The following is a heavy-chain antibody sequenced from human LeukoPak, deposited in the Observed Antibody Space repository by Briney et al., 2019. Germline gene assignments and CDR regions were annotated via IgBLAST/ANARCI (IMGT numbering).Heavy chain of an antibody. Sequence: GESLKISCKASGYTFTGYYMHWVRQAPGQGLEWMGWINPNSGGTDYAQKFQGRVTMTRDTSISTAYMELSRLRSDDTAVYYCARGLYCSSTSCYGDYYYYYMDVWGKGTTVTVSS. CDR3: ARGLYCSSTSCYGDYYYYYMDV. J-gene: IGHJ6*03. D-gene: IGHD2-2*01. CDR2: INPNSGGT. CDR1: GYTFTGYY. V-gene: IGHV1-2*02.